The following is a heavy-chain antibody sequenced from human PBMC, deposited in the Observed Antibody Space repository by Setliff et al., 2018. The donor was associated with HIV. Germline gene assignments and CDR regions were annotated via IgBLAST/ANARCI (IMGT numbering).Heavy chain of an antibody. D-gene: IGHD5-18*01. Sequence: GGSLRLSCAASGFTVSSNYVSWVRQAPGKGLEWVSIIYSGGSTYYADSVKGRFTLSRDKSENTLYLQMNSLRAEDTAVYYCSSPGPGHGYSYGYFDYWGQGTLVTVSS. J-gene: IGHJ4*02. CDR1: GFTVSSNY. CDR3: SSPGPGHGYSYGYFDY. CDR2: IYSGGST. V-gene: IGHV3-53*01.